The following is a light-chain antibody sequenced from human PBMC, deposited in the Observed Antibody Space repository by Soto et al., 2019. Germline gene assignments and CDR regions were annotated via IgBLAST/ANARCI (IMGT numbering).Light chain of an antibody. CDR3: QETYSSLT. CDR1: ESITSY. CDR2: AAS. V-gene: IGKV1-39*01. J-gene: IGKJ4*01. Sequence: VTITCRASESITSYLNWYQQKPGKAPKLLIYAASSLHTGVPSRFSSSGFGTDFTLTISSLQPEDFATYFCQETYSSLTFGGGTKVDIK.